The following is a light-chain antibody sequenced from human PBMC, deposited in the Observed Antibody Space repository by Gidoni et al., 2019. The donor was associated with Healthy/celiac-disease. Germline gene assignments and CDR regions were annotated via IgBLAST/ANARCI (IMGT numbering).Light chain of an antibody. Sequence: SYELTQPPSVAVSPGQTASITCSGDKLGVKYACWYQQKPGQSPLLVIYQDSKRPSGNPARFSGSNSGTTATLTISGTQAMDAADYYCQAWDSSSDVVFGGGTKLTVL. CDR2: QDS. J-gene: IGLJ2*01. CDR3: QAWDSSSDVV. V-gene: IGLV3-1*01. CDR1: KLGVKY.